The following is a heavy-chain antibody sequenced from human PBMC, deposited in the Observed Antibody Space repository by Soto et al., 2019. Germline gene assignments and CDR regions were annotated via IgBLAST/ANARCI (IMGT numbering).Heavy chain of an antibody. D-gene: IGHD1-7*01. CDR3: AYGRTGSTIAYAFDI. CDR1: GGTFSSYA. Sequence: QVQLVQSGAEVKKPGSSVKVSCKASGGTFSSYAITWVRQAPGQGLEWMGGIISIFGTANYAQKFQGRVTINADESTSTDYMELSSLRYEDTSVYYCAYGRTGSTIAYAFDIWGQGTMVTVSS. CDR2: IISIFGTA. J-gene: IGHJ3*02. V-gene: IGHV1-69*12.